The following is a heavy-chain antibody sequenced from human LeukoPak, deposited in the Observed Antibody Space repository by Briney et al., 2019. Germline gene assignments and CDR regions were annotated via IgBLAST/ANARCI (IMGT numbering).Heavy chain of an antibody. D-gene: IGHD6-6*01. Sequence: GGTLRLSCAASEFTFTSYELNWVRQAPGKGLEWVSYISSSGNTISHADSVKGRFTISRDNAKNSLYLQVISLRAEDTAVYYCARGPSIATRYDAFDIWGQGTLVTVSS. CDR1: EFTFTSYE. CDR3: ARGPSIATRYDAFDI. J-gene: IGHJ3*02. V-gene: IGHV3-48*03. CDR2: ISSSGNTI.